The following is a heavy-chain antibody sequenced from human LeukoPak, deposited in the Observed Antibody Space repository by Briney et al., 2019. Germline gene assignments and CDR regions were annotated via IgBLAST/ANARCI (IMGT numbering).Heavy chain of an antibody. V-gene: IGHV4-34*01. CDR1: GGSFSGYY. CDR2: INHSGST. D-gene: IGHD2-15*01. Sequence: PSETLSLTCAVYGGSFSGYYWSWIRQPPGKGLEWIGEINHSGSTNYNASLKSRVTISVVTSKNQFSLKLSSVTAADTAVYYCAREEDCSGGICYLGNAFDIWGQGTMVTVSS. J-gene: IGHJ3*02. CDR3: AREEDCSGGICYLGNAFDI.